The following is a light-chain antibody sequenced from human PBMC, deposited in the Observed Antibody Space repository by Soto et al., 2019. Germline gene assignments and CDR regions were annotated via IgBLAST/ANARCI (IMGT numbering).Light chain of an antibody. CDR2: DVS. CDR3: SSYTSSSTLLYV. Sequence: QSALTQPASVSGSPGQSITISCTGTSSDVGGYNYVSWYQQHPGKAPKLMLYDVSNRPSGVSNRFSGSKSGNTASLTISGLQAEDEADSYCSSYTSSSTLLYVFGTGTKVTVL. V-gene: IGLV2-14*01. CDR1: SSDVGGYNY. J-gene: IGLJ1*01.